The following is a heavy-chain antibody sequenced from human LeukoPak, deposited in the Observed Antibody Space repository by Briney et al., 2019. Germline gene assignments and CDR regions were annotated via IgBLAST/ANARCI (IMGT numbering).Heavy chain of an antibody. D-gene: IGHD2-2*01. CDR1: GYTLTELS. J-gene: IGHJ5*02. CDR3: AKKLRLDCSGTTCPKGDCFDP. CDR2: FDPEDGET. V-gene: IGHV1-24*01. Sequence: ASVKVSCKVPGYTLTELSMHWVRQAPGKGLEWMGGFDPEDGETIYAQKFQGRVNMTEDTSTDTAYMELSSLRSEDTAVYYCAKKLRLDCSGTTCPKGDCFDPWGQGTLVTVSS.